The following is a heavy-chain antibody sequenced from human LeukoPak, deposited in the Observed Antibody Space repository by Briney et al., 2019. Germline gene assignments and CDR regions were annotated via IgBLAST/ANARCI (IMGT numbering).Heavy chain of an antibody. Sequence: SETLSLTCVVYGGSFSGYYWTWIRQPPGKGLEWIGEINHSGATNYNPSLKSRATISVDTSKNQFSLTLSSATAADTAVYYCARWPVGYCSSTSCYSWGQGTLVTVSS. J-gene: IGHJ5*02. CDR2: INHSGAT. CDR1: GGSFSGYY. V-gene: IGHV4-34*01. CDR3: ARWPVGYCSSTSCYS. D-gene: IGHD2-2*01.